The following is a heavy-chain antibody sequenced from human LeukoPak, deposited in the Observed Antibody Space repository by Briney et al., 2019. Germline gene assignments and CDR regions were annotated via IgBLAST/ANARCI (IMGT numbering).Heavy chain of an antibody. CDR3: AQPPEEGQGY. J-gene: IGHJ4*02. CDR2: ISHDGSNK. Sequence: GGSLRLSCAASGFTFSSYAMHWVRQAPGKGLEWVAVISHDGSNKYYADSVKGRFTISRDNSKNTLYLQMNSLRAEDTAVYYCAQPPEEGQGYWGQGTLVTVSS. V-gene: IGHV3-30*01. CDR1: GFTFSSYA.